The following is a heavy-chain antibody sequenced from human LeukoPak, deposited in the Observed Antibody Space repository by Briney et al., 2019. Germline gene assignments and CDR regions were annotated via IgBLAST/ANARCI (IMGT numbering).Heavy chain of an antibody. V-gene: IGHV4-34*01. Sequence: SETLSLTCAVYGGSFSGYYWTWIRQPPGTGLEWIGEINHSGSTSYNPSLKSRVTISVDTSKNQFSLKLSSVTAADTAVYYCARHEQLVPTIFYWGQGTLVTVSS. J-gene: IGHJ4*02. CDR1: GGSFSGYY. CDR3: ARHEQLVPTIFY. D-gene: IGHD6-13*01. CDR2: INHSGST.